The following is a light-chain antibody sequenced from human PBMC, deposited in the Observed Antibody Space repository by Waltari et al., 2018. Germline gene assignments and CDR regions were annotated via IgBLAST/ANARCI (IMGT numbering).Light chain of an antibody. CDR3: QSYDSSVSGWV. CDR1: SSNIGAGYD. J-gene: IGLJ3*02. CDR2: GDN. V-gene: IGLV1-40*01. Sequence: QSVLTQPPSVSGAPGQRVAILCAGSSSNIGAGYDLHWYQQVTGTAPKLLIYGDNNRPSGVPDRMSGSKSGTSGSLAISGLQAEDEADYYCQSYDSSVSGWVFGGGTKLTVL.